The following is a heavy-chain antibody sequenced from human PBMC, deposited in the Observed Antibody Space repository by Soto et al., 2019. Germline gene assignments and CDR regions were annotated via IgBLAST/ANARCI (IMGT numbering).Heavy chain of an antibody. CDR1: GFTFSSYG. CDR2: ISYDGSNK. Sequence: GGSLRLSCAASGFTFSSYGMHWVRQAPGKGLEWVAVISYDGSNKYYADSVKGRFTISRDNSKNTLYLQMNSLRAEDTAVYYCAKGIVSRSSGYNYYGMDVWGQGTTVTVSS. V-gene: IGHV3-30*18. D-gene: IGHD6-13*01. CDR3: AKGIVSRSSGYNYYGMDV. J-gene: IGHJ6*02.